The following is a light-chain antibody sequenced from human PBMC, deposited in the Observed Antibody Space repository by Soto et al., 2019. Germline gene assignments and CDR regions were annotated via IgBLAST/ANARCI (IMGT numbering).Light chain of an antibody. V-gene: IGLV3-21*02. Sequence: SYELTQAPSLSVAPGQTAKIVCGGDNIGGKTAHWYQQRPGQASVMVVHDNTGRPSGIPDRFSGSTSGNTATLTISGVEAGDEADYYCQVWDSRRDQPVFGGGTKLTVL. J-gene: IGLJ3*02. CDR3: QVWDSRRDQPV. CDR1: NIGGKT. CDR2: DNT.